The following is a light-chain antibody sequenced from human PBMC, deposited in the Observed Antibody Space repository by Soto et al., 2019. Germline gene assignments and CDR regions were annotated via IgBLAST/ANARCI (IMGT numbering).Light chain of an antibody. CDR2: GAS. Sequence: EIVMTQSPVTLSVSPGERATLSCRASQSVSGNLAWYQQKPGQAPRLLISGASTRATGIPVRFSGSGSETEFTLTISSLLSEDFAVYYCQQYKSWPLTFVGGTTVEIE. J-gene: IGKJ4*01. V-gene: IGKV3-15*01. CDR1: QSVSGN. CDR3: QQYKSWPLT.